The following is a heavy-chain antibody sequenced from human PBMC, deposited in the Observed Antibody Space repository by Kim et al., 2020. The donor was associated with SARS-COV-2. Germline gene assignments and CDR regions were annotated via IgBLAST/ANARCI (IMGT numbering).Heavy chain of an antibody. D-gene: IGHD2-21*02. CDR3: ARHRSAYCGGDCSRFDP. V-gene: IGHV5-10-1*01. Sequence: GESLKISCKGSGYSFTSYWISWVRQMPGKGLEWMGRIDPSDSYTNYSPSFQGHVTISADKSISTAYLQWSSLKASDTAMYYCARHRSAYCGGDCSRFDPWGQGTLVTVSS. J-gene: IGHJ5*02. CDR2: IDPSDSYT. CDR1: GYSFTSYW.